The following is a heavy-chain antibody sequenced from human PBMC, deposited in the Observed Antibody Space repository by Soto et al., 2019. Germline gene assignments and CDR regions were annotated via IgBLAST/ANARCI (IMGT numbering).Heavy chain of an antibody. D-gene: IGHD6-19*01. CDR2: IKNKANSYTT. V-gene: IGHV3-72*01. J-gene: IGHJ4*02. Sequence: EVQLVESGGGLVQPEGSLRLSCAASGFTFSDHYMDWVRQAPGKGLEWVGRIKNKANSYTTEYAAPAKGRFSISRDDSKNSVFLQMNRLKTDDTAVYYCTRVSLGSSRSCDYWGQGILVTVSS. CDR1: GFTFSDHY. CDR3: TRVSLGSSRSCDY.